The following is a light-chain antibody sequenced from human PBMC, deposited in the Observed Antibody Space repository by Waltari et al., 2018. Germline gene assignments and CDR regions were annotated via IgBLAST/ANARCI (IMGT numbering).Light chain of an antibody. J-gene: IGLJ2*01. V-gene: IGLV1-40*01. CDR2: GDS. CDR3: QSYDSSPYVV. CDR1: SSSIGAGYD. Sequence: QSVLPQPPPVSGAPAQRVTITCTGSSSSIGAGYDVHWYQQLPGTATRLLIYGDSNRPSGVPDRFSGSKSGTSASLASTGLQAEDEADYYCQSYDSSPYVVFGGGTKLTVL.